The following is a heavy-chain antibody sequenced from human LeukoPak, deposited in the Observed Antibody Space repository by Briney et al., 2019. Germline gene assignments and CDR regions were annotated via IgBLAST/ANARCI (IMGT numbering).Heavy chain of an antibody. V-gene: IGHV3-23*01. D-gene: IGHD5-18*01. Sequence: GGSLRLSCAASGFTFSSYAMSWVRQAPGKGLEWVSAISNSGDNTYYADSVKGRFTISRDNSKNTLYLQMNSLRAEDTAVYYCARAPGGYSYGYYYYYMDVWGKGTTVTVSS. CDR2: ISNSGDNT. CDR3: ARAPGGYSYGYYYYYMDV. J-gene: IGHJ6*03. CDR1: GFTFSSYA.